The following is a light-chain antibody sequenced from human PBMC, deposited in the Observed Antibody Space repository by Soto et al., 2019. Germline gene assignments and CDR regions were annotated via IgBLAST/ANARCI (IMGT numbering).Light chain of an antibody. CDR2: KAS. V-gene: IGKV1-5*03. Sequence: DIQMTQSPSTLSASLGDRVTITCRASQSISSWLAWYQQKPGKAPKLLIYKASSLESGVPSRFSGSGSGTEFTLTISSLQPDDSATYYCQQYYRLVTFGPGTKVVIK. J-gene: IGKJ3*01. CDR1: QSISSW. CDR3: QQYYRLVT.